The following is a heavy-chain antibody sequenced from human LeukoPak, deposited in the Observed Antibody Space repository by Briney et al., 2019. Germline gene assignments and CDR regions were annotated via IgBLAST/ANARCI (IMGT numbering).Heavy chain of an antibody. V-gene: IGHV4-34*01. Sequence: KPSETLSLTCAVYGGSFSGYYWSWIRQPPGKGREWIGEINHSGSTNYNTSLKSRVTISVDTSKKQFSLKLSSVTAADTAVYYCARAFTIAAAFFDYWGQGTLVTVSS. CDR2: INHSGST. CDR3: ARAFTIAAAFFDY. J-gene: IGHJ4*02. CDR1: GGSFSGYY. D-gene: IGHD6-25*01.